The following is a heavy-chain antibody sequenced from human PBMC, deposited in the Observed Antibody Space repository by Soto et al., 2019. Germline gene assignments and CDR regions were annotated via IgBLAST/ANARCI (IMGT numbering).Heavy chain of an antibody. J-gene: IGHJ4*01. Sequence: GGALRLSCAASGFTFSNALINWVRPAPGKGLEWVGLIKSKTDGGTTDYAEPVKGRFAISRDDSNNMVYLQMNSLKIEDTAVYYCTTDSYSTIIIVRFDYWGHGTLVTVSS. CDR3: TTDSYSTIIIVRFDY. CDR1: GFTFSNAL. V-gene: IGHV3-15*07. CDR2: IKSKTDGGTT. D-gene: IGHD3-22*01.